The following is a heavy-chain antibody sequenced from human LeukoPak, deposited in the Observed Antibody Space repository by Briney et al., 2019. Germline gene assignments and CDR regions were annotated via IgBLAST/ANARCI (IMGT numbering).Heavy chain of an antibody. D-gene: IGHD5-12*01. J-gene: IGHJ6*03. CDR1: GYTFTSYY. Sequence: GASVKVSCKASGYTFTSYYMHWVRQAPGQGLEWMGIINPSGGSTSYAQKFQGRVTMTRDMSTSTVYMELSSLRSEDTAVYYCARAKKSGNGWWLRLSRGQIYYYYYMDVWGKGTTVTVSS. V-gene: IGHV1-46*01. CDR3: ARAKKSGNGWWLRLSRGQIYYYYYMDV. CDR2: INPSGGST.